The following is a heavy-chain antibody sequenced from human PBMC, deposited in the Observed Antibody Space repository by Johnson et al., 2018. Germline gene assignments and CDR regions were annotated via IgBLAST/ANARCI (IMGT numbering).Heavy chain of an antibody. V-gene: IGHV1-69*01. CDR2: IIPKFDTA. J-gene: IGHJ1*01. Sequence: QVQLVESGAEAKKPGSSVKVSCKAAGGTFKSYAITWLRQAPGQGLEWMGGIIPKFDTADYAQKFQDRVTITADESTGTVYMELSSLRYEDTAVYYCARGLSYKTDWGQGTLVTVSS. CDR3: ARGLSYKTD. D-gene: IGHD3-16*02. CDR1: GGTFKSYA.